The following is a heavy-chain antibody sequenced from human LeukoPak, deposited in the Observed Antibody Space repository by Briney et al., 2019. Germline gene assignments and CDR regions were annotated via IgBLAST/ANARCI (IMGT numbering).Heavy chain of an antibody. Sequence: SETLSLTCTVSGGSISSYYWSWIRQPPGKGLECIGYIYYSGSTNYNPSLKSRVTISVDTSKNQFSLKLSSVTAADTAVYYCARSLQMATTGFDYWGQGTLVTVSS. V-gene: IGHV4-59*01. CDR3: ARSLQMATTGFDY. J-gene: IGHJ4*02. CDR1: GGSISSYY. CDR2: IYYSGST. D-gene: IGHD5-24*01.